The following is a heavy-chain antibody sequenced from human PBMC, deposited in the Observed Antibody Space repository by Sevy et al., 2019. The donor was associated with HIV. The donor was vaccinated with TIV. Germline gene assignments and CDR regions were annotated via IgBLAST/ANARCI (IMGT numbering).Heavy chain of an antibody. J-gene: IGHJ6*02. Sequence: GGSLRLSCVASGFTFSNAWMNWVRQAPGKGLEWVGRIQSTTDGGTIDYAAPVKGRFTISRDDSKNPLYLQINSLKTEDTAVYYCTTDPIILLLVTDGVAVWGQGTTVTVSS. CDR1: GFTFSNAW. V-gene: IGHV3-15*01. D-gene: IGHD2-8*02. CDR3: TTDPIILLLVTDGVAV. CDR2: IQSTTDGGTI.